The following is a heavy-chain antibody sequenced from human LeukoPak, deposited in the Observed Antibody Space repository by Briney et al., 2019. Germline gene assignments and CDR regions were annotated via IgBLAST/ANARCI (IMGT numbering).Heavy chain of an antibody. V-gene: IGHV3-30*03. CDR2: ISYDGSNK. J-gene: IGHJ6*02. CDR1: GFTFSSYS. CDR3: ASEISYYDILTGYSSYYYYGMDV. Sequence: GGSLRLSCAASGFTFSSYSMNWVRQAPGKGLEWGAVISYDGSNKYYADSVKGRFTISRDNSKNTLYLQMNSLPAEDTAVYYCASEISYYDILTGYSSYYYYGMDVWGQGTTVTVSS. D-gene: IGHD3-9*01.